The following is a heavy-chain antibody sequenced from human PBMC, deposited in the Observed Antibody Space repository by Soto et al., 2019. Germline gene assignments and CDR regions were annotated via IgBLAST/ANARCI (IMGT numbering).Heavy chain of an antibody. V-gene: IGHV4-31*03. J-gene: IGHJ5*02. CDR2: IYYSGST. CDR3: ARRGSSSDWSDP. D-gene: IGHD6-6*01. Sequence: PSETLSLTCTVSGGSISSGGYYWSWIRQHPGKGLEWIGYIYYSGSTYYNPSLKSRVTISVDTSKNQFSPKLSSVTAADTAVYYCARRGSSSDWSDPWGQGTLVTVSS. CDR1: GGSISSGGYY.